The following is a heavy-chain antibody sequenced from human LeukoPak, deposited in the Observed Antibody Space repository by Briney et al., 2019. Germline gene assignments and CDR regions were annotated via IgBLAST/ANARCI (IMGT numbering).Heavy chain of an antibody. D-gene: IGHD5-18*01. CDR1: GFTFSSYS. V-gene: IGHV3-48*04. J-gene: IGHJ4*02. CDR3: AKDIGLSVDTATFFDY. Sequence: GGSLRLSCAASGFTFSSYSMNWVRQAPGKGLEWVSYISSSSSTIYYADSVKGRFTISRDNAKNSLYLQMNSLRAEDTALYYCAKDIGLSVDTATFFDYWGQGTLVTVSS. CDR2: ISSSSSTI.